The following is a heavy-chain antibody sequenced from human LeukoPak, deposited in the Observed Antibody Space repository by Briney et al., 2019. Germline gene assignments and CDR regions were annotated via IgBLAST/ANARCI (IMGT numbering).Heavy chain of an antibody. CDR1: VYTFTSYG. CDR3: ARVTGAGPGDD. V-gene: IGHV1-18*01. D-gene: IGHD6-19*01. Sequence: ASLKASCKPSVYTFTSYGISWVRQAPGQGPEWMGWISAYNGNTNYAQKLQGRVTMTTDTSTSTAYRELRSLRSDDTAVYYGARVTGAGPGDDWGQGTLVTVSS. J-gene: IGHJ4*02. CDR2: ISAYNGNT.